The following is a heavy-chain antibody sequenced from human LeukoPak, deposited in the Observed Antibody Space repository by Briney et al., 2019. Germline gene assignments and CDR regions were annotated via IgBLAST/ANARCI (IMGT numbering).Heavy chain of an antibody. V-gene: IGHV1-8*01. J-gene: IGHJ4*02. CDR1: GYTFPSYD. D-gene: IGHD6-13*01. CDR3: ARGPGIAAADIDY. CDR2: MNPTSSNT. Sequence: ASVKVSCKASGYTFPSYDINWVRQATGQGVEWMGWMNPTSSNTGYAQKFQGRVTMTRNTSISTAYMELSSLRSEDTAVYYCARGPGIAAADIDYWGQGTLVTVSS.